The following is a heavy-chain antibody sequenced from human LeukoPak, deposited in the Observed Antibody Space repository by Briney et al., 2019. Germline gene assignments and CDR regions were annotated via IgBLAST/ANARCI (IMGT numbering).Heavy chain of an antibody. CDR2: IYATGST. CDR3: ARVGYCSHGSCLRLDWYFDL. V-gene: IGHV4-61*02. J-gene: IGHJ2*01. Sequence: SQTLSLTCTVSGGSINSGNFYWSWIRQPAGEGLEWIGRIYATGSTSYNPSLKSRVSISFDTSKNQFSLKLSSVAAADTAVYYCARVGYCSHGSCLRLDWYFDLWGRGTLVTVSS. D-gene: IGHD2-15*01. CDR1: GGSINSGNFY.